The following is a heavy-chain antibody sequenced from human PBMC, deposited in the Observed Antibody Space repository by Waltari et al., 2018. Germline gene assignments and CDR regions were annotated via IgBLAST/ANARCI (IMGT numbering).Heavy chain of an antibody. CDR2: ISTGGSTI. J-gene: IGHJ4*02. CDR3: TPLDY. Sequence: EVQLIESGGALVPPGGSLRLSCAASGCGFSNFSMNGVRQAPGKGLEWIAYISTGGSTIYYADSVKGRFTISRDNAKNSLYLQMNGLTDEDTAIYYCTPLDYWGRGALVTVSS. CDR1: GCGFSNFS. V-gene: IGHV3-48*02.